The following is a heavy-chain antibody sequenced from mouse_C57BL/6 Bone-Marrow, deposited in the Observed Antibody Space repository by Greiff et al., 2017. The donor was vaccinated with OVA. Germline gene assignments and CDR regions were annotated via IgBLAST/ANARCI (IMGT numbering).Heavy chain of an antibody. V-gene: IGHV1-76*01. J-gene: IGHJ3*01. CDR1: GYTFTDYY. D-gene: IGHD1-1*01. CDR2: IYPGSGNT. CDR3: ARDYGSSYLPFAY. Sequence: QVQLQQSGAELVRPGASVKLSCKASGYTFTDYYINWVKQRPGQGLEWIARIYPGSGNTYYNEKFKGKATLTAEKSSSTAYMQLSSLTSEDSAVYFCARDYGSSYLPFAYWGQGTLVTVSA.